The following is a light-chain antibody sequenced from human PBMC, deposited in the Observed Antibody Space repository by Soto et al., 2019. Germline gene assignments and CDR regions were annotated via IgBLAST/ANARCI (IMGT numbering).Light chain of an antibody. CDR3: QQYNNWPLT. CDR1: QSVGSD. Sequence: EIVMTQSPATLSVSPGERATLSCRASQSVGSDLAWYQQKPGQTPRLLIYVASTRATGIPARFTGSGSGTDFTLTISSLQSEDCAIYYCQQYNNWPLTFGGGTKVDIK. V-gene: IGKV3-15*01. CDR2: VAS. J-gene: IGKJ4*01.